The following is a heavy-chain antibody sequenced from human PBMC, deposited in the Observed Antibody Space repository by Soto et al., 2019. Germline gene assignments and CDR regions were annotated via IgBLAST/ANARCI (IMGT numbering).Heavy chain of an antibody. CDR3: ARDPRRIVVVPAASWFDP. D-gene: IGHD2-2*01. Sequence: SETLSLTCAVYGGSFSGYYWSWIRQPPGKGLEWIGEINHSGSTNYNPSLKSRVTISVDTSKNQFSLKLSSVTAADTAVYYCARDPRRIVVVPAASWFDPWGQGTLVTVSS. CDR1: GGSFSGYY. V-gene: IGHV4-34*01. J-gene: IGHJ5*02. CDR2: INHSGST.